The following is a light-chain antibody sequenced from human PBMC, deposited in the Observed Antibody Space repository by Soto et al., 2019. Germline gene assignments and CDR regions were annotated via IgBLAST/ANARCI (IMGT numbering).Light chain of an antibody. CDR1: SSDVGGSNH. V-gene: IGLV2-11*01. CDR3: CSFAGTYTFV. Sequence: QSALTPPRSVSGSPGQSVTISCTGTSSDVGGSNHVSWYQHHPVKAPKFMIYDVNERPSGVPDRFSGSKSGNTASLTISGIQAEDEAEYYCCSFAGTYTFVFGTGNKLTVL. J-gene: IGLJ1*01. CDR2: DVN.